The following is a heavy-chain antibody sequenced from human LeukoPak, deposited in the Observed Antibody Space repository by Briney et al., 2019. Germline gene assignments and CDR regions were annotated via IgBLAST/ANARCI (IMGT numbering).Heavy chain of an antibody. CDR1: GGTFSSYA. CDR3: ASLMTSYYYYGMDV. J-gene: IGHJ6*02. Sequence: ASVKVSCKASGGTFSSYAFSWVRQAPGQGLEWMGGIIPIFDTANYAQKFQGRVTITADESTSTAYMELSSLRSEDTAVYYCASLMTSYYYYGMDVWGQGTTVTVSS. V-gene: IGHV1-69*01. CDR2: IIPIFDTA.